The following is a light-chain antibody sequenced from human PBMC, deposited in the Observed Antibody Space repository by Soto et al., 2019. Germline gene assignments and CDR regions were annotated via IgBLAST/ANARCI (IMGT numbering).Light chain of an antibody. CDR2: GAS. Sequence: IVFTQAPGTLSFSPGERATLSCRASQSITSNYLAWYQQKPGQAPRLLIYGASNTATGIPDRFSGSGSETDFTLTIRRLEPEDFAVYFCQHEGAFGPGTKVDIK. V-gene: IGKV3-20*01. CDR1: QSITSNY. J-gene: IGKJ3*01. CDR3: QHEGA.